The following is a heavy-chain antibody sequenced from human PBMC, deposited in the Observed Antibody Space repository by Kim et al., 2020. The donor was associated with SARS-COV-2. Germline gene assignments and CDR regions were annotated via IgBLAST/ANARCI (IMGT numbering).Heavy chain of an antibody. D-gene: IGHD3-22*01. Sequence: SETLSLTCTVSGGSISSSSYYWGWIRQPPGKGLEWIGSIYYSGSTYYNPSLKSRVTISVDTSKNQFSLKLSSVTAADTAVYYCARMPDESSGYFHYYYGMDVWGQGTTVTVSS. V-gene: IGHV4-39*01. CDR3: ARMPDESSGYFHYYYGMDV. CDR1: GGSISSSSYY. CDR2: IYYSGST. J-gene: IGHJ6*02.